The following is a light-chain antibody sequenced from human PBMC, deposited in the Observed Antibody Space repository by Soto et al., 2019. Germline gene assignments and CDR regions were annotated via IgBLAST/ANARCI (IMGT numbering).Light chain of an antibody. J-gene: IGKJ1*01. CDR3: QKYNSATQT. Sequence: DIPMTQSPSSLSASVGDRVTITCRASQGISNYLAWYQQKPGKVPKLLIYAASTLQSEVPSRFSGSGSGTDFTLTISSLQPEDVATYYCQKYNSATQTFGQGTKVEIK. V-gene: IGKV1-27*01. CDR2: AAS. CDR1: QGISNY.